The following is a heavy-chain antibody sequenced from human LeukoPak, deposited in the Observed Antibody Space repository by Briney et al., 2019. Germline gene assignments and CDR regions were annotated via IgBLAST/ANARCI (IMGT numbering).Heavy chain of an antibody. D-gene: IGHD6-19*01. CDR1: GGTFSSYA. V-gene: IGHV1-69*13. CDR3: ASSDERYSSGWLGWKPYYFDY. J-gene: IGHJ4*02. CDR2: IIPIFGTA. Sequence: ASVKVSCKASGGTFSSYAISWVRQAPGQGLEWMGGIIPIFGTANYAQKFQGRVTITADESTSTAYMELSSLRSEDTAVYCCASSDERYSSGWLGWKPYYFDYWGQGTLVTVSS.